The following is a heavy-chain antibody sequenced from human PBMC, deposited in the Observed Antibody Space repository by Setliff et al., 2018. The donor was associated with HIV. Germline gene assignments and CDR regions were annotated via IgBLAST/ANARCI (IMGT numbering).Heavy chain of an antibody. D-gene: IGHD3-10*01. Sequence: PGGSLRLSCAASGFTFSTYAMGWVRQAPGKGLEWVAFIRYDGSNKYYADSVKGRFTISRDNSKNTLYLQMNSLRAEDTAVYYCAKAQTSVSGSYYQYLQHWGQGTLVTVSS. V-gene: IGHV3-30*02. CDR1: GFTFSTYA. CDR2: IRYDGSNK. CDR3: AKAQTSVSGSYYQYLQH. J-gene: IGHJ1*01.